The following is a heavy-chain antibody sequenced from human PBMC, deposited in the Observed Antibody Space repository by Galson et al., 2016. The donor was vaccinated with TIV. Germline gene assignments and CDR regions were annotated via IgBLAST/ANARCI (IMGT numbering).Heavy chain of an antibody. D-gene: IGHD5-18*01. CDR3: ARAPGYSGYSYGYFDS. J-gene: IGHJ4*02. CDR1: GYSFSNYW. CDR2: IYPADSDI. Sequence: QSGAEVKKPGESLKISCQGSGYSFSNYWIAWVRQMPGKGLEWMGIIYPADSDIRYSPSFQGQVTMSADESISTAYLQWSSLKASDSAIYFCARAPGYSGYSYGYFDSWGQGTRVTVSS. V-gene: IGHV5-51*01.